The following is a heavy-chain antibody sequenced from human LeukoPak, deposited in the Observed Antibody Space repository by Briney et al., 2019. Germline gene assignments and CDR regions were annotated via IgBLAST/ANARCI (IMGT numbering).Heavy chain of an antibody. J-gene: IGHJ4*02. Sequence: SETLSLTCAVYGGSFSGYYWSWIRQPPGKGLEWIGEINHSGSTNYNPSLKSRVTISVDTSKNQFSLKLSSVTAADTAVYYCARCPRRDSSGSRVFDYWGQGTLVTVSS. V-gene: IGHV4-34*01. CDR2: INHSGST. CDR1: GGSFSGYY. D-gene: IGHD6-19*01. CDR3: ARCPRRDSSGSRVFDY.